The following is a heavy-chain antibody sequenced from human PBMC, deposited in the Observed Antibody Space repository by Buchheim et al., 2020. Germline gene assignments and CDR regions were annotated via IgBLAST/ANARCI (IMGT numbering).Heavy chain of an antibody. V-gene: IGHV3-30*18. CDR2: ISYDGTNK. J-gene: IGHJ5*02. CDR3: ANYGIIHGALGS. CDR1: GFTFSSYD. D-gene: IGHD3-10*01. Sequence: QVQLVESGGGVVQPGRSLRLSCAASGFTFSSYDMHWVRQAPGKGLEWVAIISYDGTNKYYADSVKGRFTISRDNSKNTLYLQMNSLRAEDTAVYFCANYGIIHGALGSWGQGTL.